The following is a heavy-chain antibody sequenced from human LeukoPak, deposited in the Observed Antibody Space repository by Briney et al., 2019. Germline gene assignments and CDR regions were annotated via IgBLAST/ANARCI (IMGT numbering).Heavy chain of an antibody. CDR3: AKDLTRATDYYYMDV. D-gene: IGHD1-26*01. Sequence: GGSLRLSCAASGFTFSSYGMHWVCQAPGKGLEWVAVISYDGSNKYYADSVKGRFTISRDNSKNTPYLQMNSLRAEDTAVYYCAKDLTRATDYYYMDVWGKGTTVTVSS. V-gene: IGHV3-30*18. CDR1: GFTFSSYG. CDR2: ISYDGSNK. J-gene: IGHJ6*03.